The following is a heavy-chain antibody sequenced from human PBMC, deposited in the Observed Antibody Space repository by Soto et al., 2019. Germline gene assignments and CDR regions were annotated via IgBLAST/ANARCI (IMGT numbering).Heavy chain of an antibody. CDR3: AKDQLVVVVTPRGGMDL. V-gene: IGHV3-30*18. J-gene: IGHJ6*02. CDR1: GFTFSSYG. Sequence: QVQLVESGGGVVQPGRSLRLSCAASGFTFSSYGMHWVRQAPGKGLEWVAVISYDGSNKYYADSVKGRFTISRDNSKNTLYLQMNSLRAEDTAVYYCAKDQLVVVVTPRGGMDLWGQGTTVTLSS. D-gene: IGHD3-22*01. CDR2: ISYDGSNK.